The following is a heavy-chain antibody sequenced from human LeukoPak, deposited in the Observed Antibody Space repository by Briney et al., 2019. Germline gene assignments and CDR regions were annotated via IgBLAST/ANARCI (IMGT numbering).Heavy chain of an antibody. D-gene: IGHD3-22*01. CDR2: ISSSGSTI. V-gene: IGHV3-48*03. CDR3: VRGTAGNYYDSSGFDY. J-gene: IGHJ4*02. Sequence: GGSLRLSCAASGFTFSSYEMNWVRQAPGEGLEWVSYISSSGSTIYYADSVRGRFTISRDNAKDSLYLQMNSLRVEDTAVYYCVRGTAGNYYDSSGFDYWGQGTLVTVSS. CDR1: GFTFSSYE.